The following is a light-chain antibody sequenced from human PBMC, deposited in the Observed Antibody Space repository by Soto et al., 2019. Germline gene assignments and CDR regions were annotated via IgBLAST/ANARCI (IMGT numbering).Light chain of an antibody. CDR3: QQYNGYSTWT. J-gene: IGKJ1*01. CDR2: KAS. V-gene: IGKV1-5*03. CDR1: QTISSW. Sequence: PSTLSGSVGDRVTITCRASQTISSWLAWYQQKPGKAPKLLIYKASTLKSGVPSRFSGSGSGTEFTLTISSLQPDDFATYYCQQYNGYSTWTFGQGTKV.